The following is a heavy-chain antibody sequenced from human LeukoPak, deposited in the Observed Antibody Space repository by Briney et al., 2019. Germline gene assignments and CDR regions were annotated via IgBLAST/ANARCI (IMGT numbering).Heavy chain of an antibody. CDR2: IYYSGST. V-gene: IGHV4-30-4*01. J-gene: IGHJ3*02. CDR3: VRARHYGDYAFDI. CDR1: GGSISSGDYH. Sequence: PSETLSLTCTVSGGSISSGDYHWSWIRQPPGKGLEWIGYIYYSGSTYYNPSLKSRVTISVDTSKNQFSLKLSSVTAADTAVYYCVRARHYGDYAFDIWGQGTMVTVSS. D-gene: IGHD3-10*01.